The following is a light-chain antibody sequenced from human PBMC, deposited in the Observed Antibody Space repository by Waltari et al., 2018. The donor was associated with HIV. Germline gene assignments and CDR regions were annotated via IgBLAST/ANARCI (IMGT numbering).Light chain of an antibody. Sequence: SSELIQPPSMSVSPGQTASITCSGDNLGNKYASWYQQKPGQSPVLVMYQDNKRPSDIPERLSGSNSGETATLTISGTQALDEADYYCQAWDTSGVVFGGGTKLTVL. CDR1: NLGNKY. V-gene: IGLV3-1*01. CDR2: QDN. CDR3: QAWDTSGVV. J-gene: IGLJ2*01.